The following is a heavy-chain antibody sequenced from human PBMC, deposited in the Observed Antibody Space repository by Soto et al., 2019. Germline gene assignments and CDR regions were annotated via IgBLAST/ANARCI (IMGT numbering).Heavy chain of an antibody. J-gene: IGHJ5*02. CDR2: IYYSGST. CDR3: ARASIIYYGSGLNWFDP. D-gene: IGHD3-10*01. Sequence: SETLSLTCTVSGGSISSGDYYWSWIRQPPGKGLEWIGYIYYSGSTYYNPSLKSRVTISVDTSKNQFSLKLSSVTAADTAVYYCARASIIYYGSGLNWFDPWGQGTLVTVSS. CDR1: GGSISSGDYY. V-gene: IGHV4-30-4*01.